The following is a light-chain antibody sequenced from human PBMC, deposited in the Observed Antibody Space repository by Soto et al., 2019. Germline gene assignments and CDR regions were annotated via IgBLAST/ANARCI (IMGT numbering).Light chain of an antibody. Sequence: QSVLTQPASVSGSPGQLITISCSGSSSDLGAYNFVSWYQQHPGKAPKLIIFDVSNRPSGISNRFSGSKSGNTASLTISGLQTEDEADYYCSSYGGTDTLVVFGGGTKLTVL. J-gene: IGLJ2*01. V-gene: IGLV2-14*01. CDR1: SSDLGAYNF. CDR3: SSYGGTDTLVV. CDR2: DVS.